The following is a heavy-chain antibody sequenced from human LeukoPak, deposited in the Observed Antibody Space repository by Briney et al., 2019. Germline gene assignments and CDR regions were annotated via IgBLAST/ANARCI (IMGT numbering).Heavy chain of an antibody. V-gene: IGHV3-23*01. J-gene: IGHJ4*02. D-gene: IGHD3-3*01. CDR1: GFTFSSYA. Sequence: GGSLRLSCATSGFTFSSYAMNWVRQAPGKGLECVSFISTSGDFTYYAASVKGRFTVSRDNSKNTLYLQMNGLRAEDTAVYYCAKDYSYYDFWSGYSYYFDYWGQGTLVTVSS. CDR2: ISTSGDFT. CDR3: AKDYSYYDFWSGYSYYFDY.